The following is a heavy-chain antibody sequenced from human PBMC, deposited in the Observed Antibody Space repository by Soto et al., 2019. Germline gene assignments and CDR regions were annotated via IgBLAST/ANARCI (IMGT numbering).Heavy chain of an antibody. J-gene: IGHJ4*02. V-gene: IGHV1-18*03. CDR2: ISAYNGNT. CDR3: ARDRVYSGYGDY. D-gene: IGHD5-12*01. CDR1: GYSFTSYG. Sequence: QVQLVQSGGEVKMPGASVKVSCKASGYSFTSYGISWVRQAPGQGLEWMGWISAYNGNTNYTQKFQGRVTMTTDTSTSTAYMELRSLRSDDMAVYYCARDRVYSGYGDYWGQGTLVTVSS.